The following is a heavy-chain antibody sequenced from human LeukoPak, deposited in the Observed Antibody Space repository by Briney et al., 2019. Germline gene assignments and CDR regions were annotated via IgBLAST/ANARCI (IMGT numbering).Heavy chain of an antibody. J-gene: IGHJ4*02. CDR2: IYTSGST. V-gene: IGHV4-4*07. D-gene: IGHD3-22*01. CDR1: GGSISSYY. Sequence: PSETLSLTCTVSGGSISSYYRSWIRPPAGKGLEWIGRIYTSGSTNYNPSLKSRVTMSVDTSKNQFSLKLSSVTAADTAVYYCARDTLEYYDSSGFRDWGQGTLVTVSS. CDR3: ARDTLEYYDSSGFRD.